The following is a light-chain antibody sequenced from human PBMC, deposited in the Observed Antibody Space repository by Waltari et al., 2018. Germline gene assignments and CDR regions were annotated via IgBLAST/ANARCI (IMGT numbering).Light chain of an antibody. J-gene: IGKJ4*02. CDR2: GSS. CDR3: QHHKKKHPRT. CDR1: QSVSSI. V-gene: IGKV3-11*01. Sequence: EIVMTQSPATLSLSPGERATLSCRASQSVSSILAWYQLKPGQPPRLLVYGSSTRATGIPPRFSVSGSGTDFTLTISSLEPEDVAVDYCQHHKKKHPRTFGGGTKVEIK.